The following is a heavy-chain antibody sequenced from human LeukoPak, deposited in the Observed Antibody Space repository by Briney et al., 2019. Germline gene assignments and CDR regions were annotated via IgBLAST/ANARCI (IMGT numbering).Heavy chain of an antibody. CDR1: GGSISSSSYY. CDR3: AREAAYGSGSYRDY. Sequence: SETLSLTCTVSGGSISSSSYYWGWIRQPPGTGLEWIGSIYYSGSTYYNPSLKSRVTISVDTSKNQFSLKLSSVTAADTAVYYCAREAAYGSGSYRDYWGQGTLVTVSS. CDR2: IYYSGST. V-gene: IGHV4-39*07. D-gene: IGHD3-10*01. J-gene: IGHJ4*02.